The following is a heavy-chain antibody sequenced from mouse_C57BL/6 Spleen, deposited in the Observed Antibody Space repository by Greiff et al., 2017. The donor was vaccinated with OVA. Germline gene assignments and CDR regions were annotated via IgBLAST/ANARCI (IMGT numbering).Heavy chain of an antibody. Sequence: QVRLKESGAELARPGASVKMSCKASGYTFTSYTMHWVKQRPGQGLEWIGYINPSSGYTKYNQKFKDKATLTADKSSSTAYMQLSSLTSEDSAVYYCATVLYYGSSSSWYFDVWGTGTTVTVSS. CDR3: ATVLYYGSSSSWYFDV. V-gene: IGHV1-4*01. CDR2: INPSSGYT. D-gene: IGHD1-1*01. CDR1: GYTFTSYT. J-gene: IGHJ1*03.